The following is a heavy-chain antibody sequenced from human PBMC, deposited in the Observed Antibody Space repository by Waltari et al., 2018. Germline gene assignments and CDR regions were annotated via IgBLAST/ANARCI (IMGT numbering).Heavy chain of an antibody. CDR2: IKQDGSEK. D-gene: IGHD6-19*01. Sequence: EVQLVESGGGLVQPGGSLRLSCAAPGFTFSTYWTSWVRQAPGKGLEWVANIKQDGSEKYSVDSVKGRFTISRDNAKNSLSLQMNSLRAEDTAVYFCARLYNTGWYGFDYWGQGTLVTVSS. CDR3: ARLYNTGWYGFDY. J-gene: IGHJ4*02. V-gene: IGHV3-7*01. CDR1: GFTFSTYW.